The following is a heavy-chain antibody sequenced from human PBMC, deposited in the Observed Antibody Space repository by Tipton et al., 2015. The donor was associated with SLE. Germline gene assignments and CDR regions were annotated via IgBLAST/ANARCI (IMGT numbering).Heavy chain of an antibody. Sequence: TLSLTCAVYGGSFSGYYWSWIRQPPGKGLEWIGEINHSGSTNYTPSLKSRFTISVDTSKNQFSLKLSTVTAADTAVYYCARYKYCSGGSCPRWFDPWGQGTLVTVSS. CDR1: GGSFSGYY. CDR3: ARYKYCSGGSCPRWFDP. V-gene: IGHV4-34*01. J-gene: IGHJ5*02. CDR2: INHSGST. D-gene: IGHD2-15*01.